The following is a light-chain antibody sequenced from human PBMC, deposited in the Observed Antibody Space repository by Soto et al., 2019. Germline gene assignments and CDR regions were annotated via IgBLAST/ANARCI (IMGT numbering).Light chain of an antibody. Sequence: DIHMTQSPSSVSASVGHIFTITCRASQDISRWLAWYQKKKGKPPKLLIYAASRLQSGVPSRLRGSGYGTDLSLTISSMKNEDFATYHCQQGHSFPLTFGGGAKVDIK. CDR2: AAS. V-gene: IGKV1-12*01. J-gene: IGKJ4*01. CDR1: QDISRW. CDR3: QQGHSFPLT.